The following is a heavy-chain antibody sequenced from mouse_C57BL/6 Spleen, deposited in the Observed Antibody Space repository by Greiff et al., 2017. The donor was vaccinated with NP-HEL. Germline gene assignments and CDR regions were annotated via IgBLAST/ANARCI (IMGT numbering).Heavy chain of an antibody. CDR2: IWSGGST. CDR3: ARSYYPDYFDY. V-gene: IGHV2-2*01. Sequence: QVQLQQSGPGLVQPSQSLSITCTVSGFSLTSYGVHWVRQSPGKGLEWLGVIWSGGSTDYNAAFISRLSISKDNSKSQVFFKMNSLQADDTAIYYCARSYYPDYFDYWGQGTTLTVSS. CDR1: GFSLTSYG. J-gene: IGHJ2*01. D-gene: IGHD1-1*01.